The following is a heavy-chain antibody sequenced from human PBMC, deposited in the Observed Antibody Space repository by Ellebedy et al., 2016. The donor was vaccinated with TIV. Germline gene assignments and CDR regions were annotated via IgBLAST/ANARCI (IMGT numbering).Heavy chain of an antibody. CDR1: GFTFTTYA. V-gene: IGHV3-23*05. CDR2: IKSSYTGT. CDR3: VKTHNGDWSFDY. D-gene: IGHD4-17*01. J-gene: IGHJ4*02. Sequence: GESLKISCAASGFTFTTYAMSWVRQAPGKGLEWVSLIKSSYTGTFYADSVKCRFTISRDNSKNTLSLQMNSLRTEDTARYYCVKTHNGDWSFDYWGQGTLVTVSS.